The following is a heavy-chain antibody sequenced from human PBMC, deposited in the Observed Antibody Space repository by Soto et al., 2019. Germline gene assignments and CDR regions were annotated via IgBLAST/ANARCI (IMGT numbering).Heavy chain of an antibody. J-gene: IGHJ4*02. D-gene: IGHD2-15*01. CDR1: SGSISSSNC. Sequence: QVQLQESGPGLVKPSGTLSLTCAVSSGSISSSNCWSWVRQPPGKGLEWIGEIYHSGSTNYNPSLKSRVTIAVDKSKNQFALKLSSVTAADTAVYYCAREYCSGGSCYFDYWGQGTLVTVSS. CDR2: IYHSGST. CDR3: AREYCSGGSCYFDY. V-gene: IGHV4-4*02.